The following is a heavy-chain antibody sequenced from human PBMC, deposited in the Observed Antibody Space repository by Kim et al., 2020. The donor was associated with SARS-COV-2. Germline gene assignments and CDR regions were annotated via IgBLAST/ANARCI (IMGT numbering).Heavy chain of an antibody. Sequence: QKFQGRVTMTRDTSISTAYMELSRLRSDDTAVYYCARRVLDYYYYYGMDVWGQGTTVTVSS. V-gene: IGHV1-2*02. D-gene: IGHD2-8*02. J-gene: IGHJ6*02. CDR3: ARRVLDYYYYYGMDV.